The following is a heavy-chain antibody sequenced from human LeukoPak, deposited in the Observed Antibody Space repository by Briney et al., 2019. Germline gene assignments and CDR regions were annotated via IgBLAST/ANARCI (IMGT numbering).Heavy chain of an antibody. CDR1: GGSISSYY. D-gene: IGHD3-10*01. V-gene: IGHV4-59*01. CDR3: ARGLWFGELYIDY. J-gene: IGHJ4*02. CDR2: IYYSGST. Sequence: SETLSLTCTVSGGSISSYYWSWIRQPPGKGLKWIGYIYYSGSTNYNPSLKSRVTISVDTSKNQFSLKLSSVTAADTAVYYCARGLWFGELYIDYWGQGTLVTVSS.